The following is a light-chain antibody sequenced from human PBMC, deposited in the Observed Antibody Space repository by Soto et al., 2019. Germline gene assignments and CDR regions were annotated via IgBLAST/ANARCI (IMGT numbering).Light chain of an antibody. V-gene: IGKV1-9*01. CDR2: GAS. CDR1: QGIRSY. J-gene: IGKJ3*01. Sequence: DIQLTQSPFFLSASVGDRVTITCRASQGIRSYLAWYLQRPGKAPELLIYGASTLRTGFASMFSGSGSGTEFTLTISRLQPEDFATYFCQQLNIFPPLFTFGPATKLHIK. CDR3: QQLNIFPPLFT.